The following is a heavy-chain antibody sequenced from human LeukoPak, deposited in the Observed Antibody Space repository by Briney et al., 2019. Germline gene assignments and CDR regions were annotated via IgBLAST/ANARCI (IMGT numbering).Heavy chain of an antibody. V-gene: IGHV3-48*02. CDR1: GFTFSYYS. Sequence: GSLRLSCAASGFTFSYYSMNWVRQAPGKGLEWVSYISSSSSTISYADSVKGRFTISRDNAKNSLYLQMNSLRDEDTAVYYCARYYDSSGYYLFDYWGQGTLVTVSS. J-gene: IGHJ4*02. D-gene: IGHD3-22*01. CDR3: ARYYDSSGYYLFDY. CDR2: ISSSSSTI.